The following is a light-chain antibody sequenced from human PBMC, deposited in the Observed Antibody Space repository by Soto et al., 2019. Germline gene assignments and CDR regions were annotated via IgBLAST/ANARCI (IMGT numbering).Light chain of an antibody. CDR2: EVN. Sequence: QSALTQPASLSGSPGQSITISCTGTSSDIGAYDYVSWFQQHPGKAPKLMISEVNKRPSGVPDRFSGSKSGNTASLTISGLQAEDEANYFCCSYAGSYTLVLGGGTQLTVL. J-gene: IGLJ2*01. V-gene: IGLV2-11*01. CDR1: SSDIGAYDY. CDR3: CSYAGSYTLV.